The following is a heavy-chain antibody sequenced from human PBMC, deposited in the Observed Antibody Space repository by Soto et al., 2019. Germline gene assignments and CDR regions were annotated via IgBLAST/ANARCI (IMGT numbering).Heavy chain of an antibody. D-gene: IGHD3-22*01. V-gene: IGHV4-31*03. Sequence: SETLSLTCTVSGGSISSGGYYWSWIRQHPGKGLEWIGYIYYSGSTYYNPSLKSRVTISVDTSKNQFSLKLSSVTAADTAVFYCASQHSYYYDSTIAFDIWGQGTMVT. CDR2: IYYSGST. J-gene: IGHJ3*02. CDR3: ASQHSYYYDSTIAFDI. CDR1: GGSISSGGYY.